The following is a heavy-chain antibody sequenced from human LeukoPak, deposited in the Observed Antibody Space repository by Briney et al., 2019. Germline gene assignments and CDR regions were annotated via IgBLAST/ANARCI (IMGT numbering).Heavy chain of an antibody. D-gene: IGHD3-3*01. CDR3: AREIGEFDC. CDR1: GFSFSSYA. Sequence: GGSLRLSCAASGFSFSSYAMSWVRQAPGKGLEWVSSISASGGGTYYVDSVKGRFTISRDNSKNTLYLRMNSLRAEDTAVYYCAREIGEFDCWGQGTLVTVSS. J-gene: IGHJ4*02. V-gene: IGHV3-23*01. CDR2: ISASGGGT.